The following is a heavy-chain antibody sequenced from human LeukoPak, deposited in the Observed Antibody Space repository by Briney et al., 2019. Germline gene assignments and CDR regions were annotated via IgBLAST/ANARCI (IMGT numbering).Heavy chain of an antibody. CDR3: ARGNNHDAFDI. J-gene: IGHJ3*02. D-gene: IGHD1-1*01. Sequence: PGGSLRLSCAASVFTFSSYTMNWVRQTPGKGLEWVSYITSSSSTIYYADSVKGRFTISRDNAKNSLYLQMNSLRAEDTTVYYCARGNNHDAFDIWGQGTMVTVSS. CDR1: VFTFSSYT. CDR2: ITSSSSTI. V-gene: IGHV3-48*01.